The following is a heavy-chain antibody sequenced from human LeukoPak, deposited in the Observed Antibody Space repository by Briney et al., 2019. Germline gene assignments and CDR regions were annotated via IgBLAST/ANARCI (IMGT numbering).Heavy chain of an antibody. D-gene: IGHD3-3*01. V-gene: IGHV1-18*01. CDR2: ISAYNGNT. CDR3: ARDVVTIFGAVLHNWFDP. CDR1: GYTFTSYG. J-gene: IGHJ5*02. Sequence: GASVKVSCKASGYTFTSYGISWVRQAPGQGLEWMGWISAYNGNTNYAQKLQGRVTMTTDTSTSTAYMELRSLRSDDTAVYYCARDVVTIFGAVLHNWFDPWGQGTLVTVSS.